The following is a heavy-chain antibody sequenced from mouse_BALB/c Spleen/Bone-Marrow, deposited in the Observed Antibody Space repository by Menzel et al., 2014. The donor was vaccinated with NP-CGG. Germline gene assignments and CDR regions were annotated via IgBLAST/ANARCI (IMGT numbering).Heavy chain of an antibody. CDR2: LWSGGST. CDR3: ASAYYGNYDYAMDY. D-gene: IGHD2-10*01. V-gene: IGHV2-2*02. J-gene: IGHJ4*01. Sequence: VQLVESGPGLVQPSQSLSITCTVSGFSLXSYGVHWVRQSPGKGLEWLGVLWSGGSTDYNAAFISRLSIRKDNSKVQIFSKINNLQANDTSIYYCASAYYGNYDYAMDYWGQGTSVTVSS. CDR1: GFSLXSYG.